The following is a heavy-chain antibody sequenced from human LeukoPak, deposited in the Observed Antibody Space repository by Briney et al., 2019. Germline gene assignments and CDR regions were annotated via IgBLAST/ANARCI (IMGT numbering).Heavy chain of an antibody. J-gene: IGHJ4*02. V-gene: IGHV6-1*01. Sequence: SQTLSLTCAISGDSVSSNSAAWNWIRQSPSRGLEWLGRTYYRSKWYNDYAVSVKSRITINPDTSKNQFSLQLNSVTPEDTAVYYCARGEKKYSSGWLTIDYWGQGTLVTVSS. CDR1: GDSVSSNSAA. CDR2: TYYRSKWYN. CDR3: ARGEKKYSSGWLTIDY. D-gene: IGHD6-19*01.